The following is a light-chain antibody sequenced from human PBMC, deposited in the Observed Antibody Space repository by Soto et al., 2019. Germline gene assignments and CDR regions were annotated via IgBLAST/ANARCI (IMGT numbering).Light chain of an antibody. CDR3: QQSYCLTLN. Sequence: DLPIMHSPSSPSASVADGVTITCRASQSINTYLNWYQQKPGKAPNLLIHAASTLQSGVPSRFSGSGSGTDFTLTIYSLQPEDFVIYYCQQSYCLTLNFGGGSKAEFK. CDR1: QSINTY. V-gene: IGKV1-39*01. CDR2: AAS. J-gene: IGKJ4*01.